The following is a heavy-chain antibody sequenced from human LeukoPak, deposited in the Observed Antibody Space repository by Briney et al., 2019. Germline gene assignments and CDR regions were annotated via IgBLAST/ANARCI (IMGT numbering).Heavy chain of an antibody. D-gene: IGHD6-13*01. CDR2: ISGSGGST. V-gene: IGHV3-23*01. CDR3: ARGRGSWYGVYFDY. CDR1: GFTFSSYA. Sequence: GGSLRLSCAASGFTFSSYAMSWVRQAPGKGLEWVSAISGSGGSTYYADSVKGRFTISRDNSKNSLYLQMNSLRTEDTAVYYCARGRGSWYGVYFDYWGQGTLVTVSS. J-gene: IGHJ4*02.